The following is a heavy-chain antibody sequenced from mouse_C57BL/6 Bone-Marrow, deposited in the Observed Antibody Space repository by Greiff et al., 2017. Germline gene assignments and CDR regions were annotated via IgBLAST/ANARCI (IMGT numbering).Heavy chain of an antibody. J-gene: IGHJ1*03. CDR2: INPNNGGT. CDR1: GYTLTDYN. Sequence: VQLQQSGPELVKPGASVKIPCKASGYTLTDYNMDWVKQSHGQSLEWIGDINPNNGGTIYNQKFKGKATLTVDKSSSTAYMELRSLTSEDTAVYYCAREGRSSVWYFDGWGTGTTVTVSS. CDR3: AREGRSSVWYFDG. V-gene: IGHV1-18*01.